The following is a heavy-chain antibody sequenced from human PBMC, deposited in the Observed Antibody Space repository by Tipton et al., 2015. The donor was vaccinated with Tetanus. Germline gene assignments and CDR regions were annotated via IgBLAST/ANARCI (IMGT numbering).Heavy chain of an antibody. D-gene: IGHD3-10*01. Sequence: SLRLSCAASGFTFSSYWMSWVRQAPGKGLEWVASIKQDGRERYYVDSVKGRFTISRDNSRNTLYLQLNSLRVEDTAVYYCATARNKVSITRLQYWGPGTLVTVSS. V-gene: IGHV3-7*03. CDR3: ATARNKVSITRLQY. CDR1: GFTFSSYW. J-gene: IGHJ4*02. CDR2: IKQDGRER.